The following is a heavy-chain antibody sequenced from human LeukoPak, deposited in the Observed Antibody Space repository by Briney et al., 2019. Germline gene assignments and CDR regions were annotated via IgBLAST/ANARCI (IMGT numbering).Heavy chain of an antibody. CDR2: IWYDGSNA. D-gene: IGHD2-2*01. CDR3: TRGVRPPHCSSTSCYAGYGMDV. J-gene: IGHJ6*02. V-gene: IGHV3-33*01. Sequence: GGSLRLSCAASGFTFNNYGMHWVRQAPDKGLEGVAVIWYDGSNAYYADSVKGRFTISRDNSNNTLYLQMNSLRAEDTAVYYCTRGVRPPHCSSTSCYAGYGMDVWGQGTTVTVSS. CDR1: GFTFNNYG.